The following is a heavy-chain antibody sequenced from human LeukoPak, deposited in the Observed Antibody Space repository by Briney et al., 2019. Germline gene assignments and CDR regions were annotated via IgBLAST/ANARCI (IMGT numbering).Heavy chain of an antibody. V-gene: IGHV3-9*01. CDR2: IGWNSGSI. Sequence: GRSLRLSCAASGFTFDDYAMHWVRQAPGKGLEWVSGIGWNSGSIGYADSVKGRFTISRDNAKNSLYLQMNSLRAEDTALYYCAKEHYWGQGTLVTVSS. CDR1: GFTFDDYA. CDR3: AKEHY. J-gene: IGHJ4*02.